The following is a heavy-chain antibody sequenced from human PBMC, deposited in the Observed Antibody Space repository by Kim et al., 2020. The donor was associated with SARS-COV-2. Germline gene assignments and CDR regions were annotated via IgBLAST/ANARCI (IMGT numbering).Heavy chain of an antibody. D-gene: IGHD5-12*01. CDR1: GYLFSMYD. CDR3: ARTTIGFPNWFLS. CDR2: VTPSSGNT. J-gene: IGHJ5*01. V-gene: IGHV1-8*01. Sequence: ASVKVSCKASGYLFSMYDINWVRQASGQGLEWLGWVTPSSGNTGNAQKFQGRVTMTRDISRRTAYMELSNLSSEDKAVYYCARTTIGFPNWFLSLAQGTL.